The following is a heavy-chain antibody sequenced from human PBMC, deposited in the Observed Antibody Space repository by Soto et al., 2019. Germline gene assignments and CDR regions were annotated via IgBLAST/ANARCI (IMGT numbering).Heavy chain of an antibody. D-gene: IGHD3-22*01. CDR3: ATGANFYYDTSRY. Sequence: GGSLSLSCAASEFPFSSYAMSWVRPAPGKGLEWVSAISGSGGSTYYADSVKGRFTISRDNSKNTLYLQMNSLRPDDTAVYYCATGANFYYDTSRYWGQGTLVTVSS. J-gene: IGHJ4*02. CDR2: ISGSGGST. CDR1: EFPFSSYA. V-gene: IGHV3-23*01.